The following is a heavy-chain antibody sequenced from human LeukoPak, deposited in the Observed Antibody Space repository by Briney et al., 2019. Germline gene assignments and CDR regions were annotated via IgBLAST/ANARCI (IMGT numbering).Heavy chain of an antibody. CDR1: GFTFTNAW. V-gene: IGHV3-15*01. CDR2: IKSKGDGETT. Sequence: NPGGSLRLSCAASGFTFTNAWMSWVRQAPGKGLEWVGRIKSKGDGETTDYTAPVKGRFTMSRDDSKATLYLQMNYVIVEDTAVYFCATDLGLTMIRGVLVSWGQGALVSVSP. CDR3: ATDLGLTMIRGVLVS. D-gene: IGHD3-10*01. J-gene: IGHJ4*02.